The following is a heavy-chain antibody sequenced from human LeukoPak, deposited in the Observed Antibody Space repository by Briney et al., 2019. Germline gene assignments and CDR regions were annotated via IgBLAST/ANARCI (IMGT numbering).Heavy chain of an antibody. D-gene: IGHD3-22*01. J-gene: IGHJ1*01. CDR1: GFTFSSYA. Sequence: PGGSLRLSCAASGFTFSSYAMSWVRQAPGKGLEWVSLINDSGGNTYYADSVKGRFTISRDNSKNTLYLQMNSLRAEDTAVYYCAKGSITMIVAYFQHWGQGTLVTVSS. V-gene: IGHV3-23*01. CDR2: INDSGGNT. CDR3: AKGSITMIVAYFQH.